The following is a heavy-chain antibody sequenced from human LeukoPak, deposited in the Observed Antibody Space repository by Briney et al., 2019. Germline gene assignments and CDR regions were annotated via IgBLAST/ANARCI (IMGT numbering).Heavy chain of an antibody. CDR3: ARVPYRGAMGFDY. D-gene: IGHD3-16*01. CDR1: GFTFSSYA. J-gene: IGHJ4*02. Sequence: GRSLRLSCAASGFTFSSYAMHWVRQAPGKGLEWVAVISYDGSNKYYADSVKGRFTISRDNSKNTLYLQMNSLRAGDTAVYYCARVPYRGAMGFDYWGQGTLVTVSS. V-gene: IGHV3-30-3*01. CDR2: ISYDGSNK.